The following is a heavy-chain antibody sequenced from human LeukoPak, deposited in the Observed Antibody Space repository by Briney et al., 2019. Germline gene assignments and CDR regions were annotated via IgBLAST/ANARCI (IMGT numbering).Heavy chain of an antibody. CDR3: ARDGDRSGCYMGMYNWFDP. D-gene: IGHD3-3*01. CDR2: ISSSGSII. CDR1: GFTFSSYA. Sequence: PGGSLRLSCAASGFTFSSYAMSWIRQAPGKGLEWVSYISSSGSIIYYADSVKGRFTISRDNAKNSLYLQMNSLRAEDTAVYYCARDGDRSGCYMGMYNWFDPWGQGTLVTVSS. V-gene: IGHV3-11*01. J-gene: IGHJ5*02.